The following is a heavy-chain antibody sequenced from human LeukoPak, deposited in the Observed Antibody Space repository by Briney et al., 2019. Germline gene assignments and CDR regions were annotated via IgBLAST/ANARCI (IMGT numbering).Heavy chain of an antibody. D-gene: IGHD3-10*02. CDR2: AGWAGGTT. CDR1: GFTFDRYT. Sequence: GGSLRLSCETSGFTFDRYTIHWVRQAPGKGLEWVSLAGWAGGTTYYSDSVRGRFTISRDSGKNSVYLQMNSLTTDDTAFYFCAKELDTMFFDYWGQGALVTVSS. CDR3: AKELDTMFFDY. J-gene: IGHJ4*02. V-gene: IGHV3-43*01.